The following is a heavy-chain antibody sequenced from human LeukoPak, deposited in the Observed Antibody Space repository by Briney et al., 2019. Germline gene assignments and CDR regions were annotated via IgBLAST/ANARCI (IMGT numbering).Heavy chain of an antibody. CDR1: GYSFSTNW. CDR2: IYPADSDT. Sequence: GESLKISCKGSGYSFSTNWIAWVRQTPGKGLEWMGIIYPADSDTRYSPSFQGQVTISADKSISTAYLQWSSRKASDTAMYYCATGESLVRGLIDYWGQGTLVTVSS. D-gene: IGHD3-10*01. J-gene: IGHJ4*02. V-gene: IGHV5-51*01. CDR3: ATGESLVRGLIDY.